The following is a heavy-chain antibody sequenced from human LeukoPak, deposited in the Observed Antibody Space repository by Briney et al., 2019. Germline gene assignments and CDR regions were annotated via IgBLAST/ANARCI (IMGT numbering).Heavy chain of an antibody. CDR2: VHLNGAT. CDR3: ARESGAFSPFGF. D-gene: IGHD1-26*01. V-gene: IGHV4-4*02. CDR1: GGSIITTNW. J-gene: IGHJ4*02. Sequence: SGTLSLTCAVSGGSIITTNWWSWVRQPLGKGLEWIGEVHLNGATNYNPSLESRVSMSIDKSKNQLSLKLRSVSAADTAIYYCARESGAFSPFGFWGQGTLVTVSS.